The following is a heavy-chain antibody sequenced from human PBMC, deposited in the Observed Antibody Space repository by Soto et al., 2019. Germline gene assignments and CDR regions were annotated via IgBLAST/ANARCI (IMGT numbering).Heavy chain of an antibody. D-gene: IGHD6-6*01. CDR2: INPNGGST. CDR3: VGATAARQRDYSYRYYLQS. Sequence: ASVKVSCKASGYTFINYYIHWVRQAPGQGLEWMGVINPNGGSTVYAQKFQGRVTLTRDTSTSTVYVELRSLRSDDTTAYLCVGATAARQRDYSYRYYLQSWGRGTTVIVSS. J-gene: IGHJ6*04. CDR1: GYTFINYY. V-gene: IGHV1-46*03.